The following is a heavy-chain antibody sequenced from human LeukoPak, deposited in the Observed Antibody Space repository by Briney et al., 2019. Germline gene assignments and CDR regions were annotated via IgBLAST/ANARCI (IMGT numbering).Heavy chain of an antibody. D-gene: IGHD3-22*01. Sequence: SETLSLTCAVSGVSISSGGYSWSWLRQPPGKGLEWIGYIYHSGSTHYNPSLKSRVTISVDRSKNQFSLKLSSVTAADTDVYYCAREALYYDSSGYYYDFDYWGQGTLVTVSS. V-gene: IGHV4-30-2*01. CDR1: GVSISSGGYS. J-gene: IGHJ4*02. CDR2: IYHSGST. CDR3: AREALYYDSSGYYYDFDY.